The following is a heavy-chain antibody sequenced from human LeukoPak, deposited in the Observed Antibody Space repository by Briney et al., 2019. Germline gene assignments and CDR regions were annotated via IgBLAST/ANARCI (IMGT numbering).Heavy chain of an antibody. CDR1: GFTFSSYG. CDR2: ISNNGSKK. D-gene: IGHD5-18*01. V-gene: IGHV3-30*18. CDR3: AKDRYSYAFEYSDS. Sequence: GGSLRLSCAASGFTFSSYGMHWVRQAPGKGLDWVAVISNNGSKKYYADSVKGRFTISRDNSKNTLSLQVSSLRTEDTAVYYCAKDRYSYAFEYSDSWGQGTLVTVSS. J-gene: IGHJ4*02.